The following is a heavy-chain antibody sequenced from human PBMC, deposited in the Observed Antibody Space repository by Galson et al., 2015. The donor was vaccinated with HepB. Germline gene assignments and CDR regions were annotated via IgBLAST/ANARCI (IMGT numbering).Heavy chain of an antibody. D-gene: IGHD3-10*01. CDR2: MNPNSGNT. J-gene: IGHJ4*02. Sequence: SVKVSCKASGYTFTSYDINWVRQATGQGLEWMGWMNPNSGNTGYAQKFQGRVTMTRNTSISTAYMELSSLRSEDTAVYYCARARGDETLFDYWGQGTLVTVSS. V-gene: IGHV1-8*01. CDR1: GYTFTSYD. CDR3: ARARGDETLFDY.